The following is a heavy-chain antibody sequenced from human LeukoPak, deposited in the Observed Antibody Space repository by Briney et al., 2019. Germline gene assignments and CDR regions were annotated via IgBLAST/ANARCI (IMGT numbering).Heavy chain of an antibody. Sequence: SETLSLTCAVYGGSFSGYYWSWLRQPPGKGLEWIGEINHSGSTNYNPSLKSRVTISVDTSKNQFSLKLSSVTAADTAVYYCARLEYYDFWSGSKFGNWFDPWGQGTLVTVSS. CDR3: ARLEYYDFWSGSKFGNWFDP. V-gene: IGHV4-34*01. CDR1: GGSFSGYY. D-gene: IGHD3-3*01. CDR2: INHSGST. J-gene: IGHJ5*02.